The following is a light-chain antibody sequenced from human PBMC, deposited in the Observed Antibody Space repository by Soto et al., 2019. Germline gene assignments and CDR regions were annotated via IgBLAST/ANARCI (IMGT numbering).Light chain of an antibody. J-gene: IGLJ3*02. CDR3: SSYTTVRTLV. CDR1: SSDVGSYNR. V-gene: IGLV2-18*02. CDR2: EVN. Sequence: QSVLTQPPSVSGSPGQSVTISCTGTSSDVGSYNRLSWYQQPPGTAPKLIMYEVNTRPSGVPDRFSGSKSGSTASLTISGLQAEDEADYYCSSYTTVRTLVFGEGTKVTVL.